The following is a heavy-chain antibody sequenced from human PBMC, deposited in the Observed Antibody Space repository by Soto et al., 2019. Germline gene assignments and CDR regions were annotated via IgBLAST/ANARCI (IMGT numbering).Heavy chain of an antibody. CDR3: AREVYDSSVFEYWYFHL. D-gene: IGHD3-22*01. J-gene: IGHJ2*01. CDR1: RGSINSGGYY. V-gene: IGHV4-31*03. Sequence: QVQLQESGPGLVKPSQTLSLTCTVSRGSINSGGYYWTGIRQYPGKGPEWIGYTYNNGDTVYNPSLKSRGSLFLDTSNSQFSLKLSSVTAADTAVYYCAREVYDSSVFEYWYFHLWGRGTPVTVSS. CDR2: TYNNGDT.